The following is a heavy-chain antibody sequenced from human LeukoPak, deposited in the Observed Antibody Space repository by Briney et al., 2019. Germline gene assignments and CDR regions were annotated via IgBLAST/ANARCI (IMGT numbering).Heavy chain of an antibody. CDR1: GFTFDDYA. CDR3: AKSRDGYVWGSPGGY. Sequence: PGGSLRLSCAASGFTFDDYAMHWVRQAPGKGLEWVSLISGDGGSTYYADSVKGRFTISRDNSKNSLYLQMNSLRTEDTALYYCAKSRDGYVWGSPGGYWGQGTLVTVSS. D-gene: IGHD3-16*01. V-gene: IGHV3-43*02. CDR2: ISGDGGST. J-gene: IGHJ4*02.